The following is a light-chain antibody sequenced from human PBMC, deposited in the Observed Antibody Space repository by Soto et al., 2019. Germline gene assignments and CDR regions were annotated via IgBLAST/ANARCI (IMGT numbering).Light chain of an antibody. V-gene: IGLV1-44*01. CDR2: TDN. J-gene: IGLJ1*01. CDR3: GAWDESLNGYV. Sequence: QSVLTQPPSASGTPGQRVTISCSEGSSNIGINTVNWYQQLPGTAPKVLIYTDNERPSGVPDRFSGSKSGTSASQAINGLQSGDEADYYCGAWDESLNGYVFGTGTKVTVL. CDR1: SSNIGINT.